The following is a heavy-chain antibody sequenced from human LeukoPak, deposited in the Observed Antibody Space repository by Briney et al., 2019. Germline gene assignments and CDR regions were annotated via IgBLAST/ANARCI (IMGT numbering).Heavy chain of an antibody. D-gene: IGHD6-6*01. Sequence: GGSLRLSCGASGFTFGGYWMYWVRQAPGKGLEWVATIKYDGSEKNYVDSVKGRFTISRDNAKNSLYLQMNSLRAEDTAVYYCARDGVSSSPDFDYWGQGTLVTVSS. J-gene: IGHJ4*02. CDR3: ARDGVSSSPDFDY. V-gene: IGHV3-7*01. CDR2: IKYDGSEK. CDR1: GFTFGGYW.